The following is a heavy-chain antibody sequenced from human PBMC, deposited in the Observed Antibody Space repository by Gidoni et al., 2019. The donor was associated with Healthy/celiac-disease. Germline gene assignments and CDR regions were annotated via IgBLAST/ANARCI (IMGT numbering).Heavy chain of an antibody. V-gene: IGHV4-34*01. Sequence: QVQLQQWGAGLLKPSETLSLTCAVYGGSFSGYYWSWIRQPPGKGLEWIGEINHSGSTNYNPSLKSRVTISVETSKNQFSLKLSSVTAADTAVYYCARGPEHSGIVGATSGHYYMDVWGKGTTVTVSS. CDR2: INHSGST. J-gene: IGHJ6*03. CDR3: ARGPEHSGIVGATSGHYYMDV. D-gene: IGHD1-26*01. CDR1: GGSFSGYY.